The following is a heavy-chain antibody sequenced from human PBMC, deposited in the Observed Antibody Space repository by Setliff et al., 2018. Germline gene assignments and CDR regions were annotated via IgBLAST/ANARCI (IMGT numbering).Heavy chain of an antibody. CDR3: ARSSDSGYYHQRDAFDI. J-gene: IGHJ3*02. Sequence: AASVKVSCKASGYTFTTYYMHWVRQAPGQGLEWMGVINPNGGSTSYAQRIQGRVTMTRDTSTSTFYMDLSGLRSDDTAVYFCARSSDSGYYHQRDAFDIWDQGTRVTVSS. CDR1: GYTFTTYY. CDR2: INPNGGST. D-gene: IGHD3-3*01. V-gene: IGHV1-46*01.